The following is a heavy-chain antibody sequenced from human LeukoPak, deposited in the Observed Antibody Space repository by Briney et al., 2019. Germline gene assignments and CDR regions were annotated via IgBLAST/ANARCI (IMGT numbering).Heavy chain of an antibody. J-gene: IGHJ4*02. CDR3: ARQEDDSSGYYLYYFDY. Sequence: SETLSPTCTVSGGSISSSSYYWGWIRQPPGKGLEWIGSIYYSGSTYYNPSLKSRVTISVDTSKNQFSLKLSSVTAADTAVYYCARQEDDSSGYYLYYFDYWGQGTLVAVSS. CDR1: GGSISSSSYY. D-gene: IGHD3-22*01. V-gene: IGHV4-39*01. CDR2: IYYSGST.